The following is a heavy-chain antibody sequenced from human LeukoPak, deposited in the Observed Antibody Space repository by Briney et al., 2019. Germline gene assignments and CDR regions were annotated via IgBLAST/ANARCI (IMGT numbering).Heavy chain of an antibody. Sequence: SETLSLTRTVSGGSISSYYWSWIRQPPGKGLEWIGYIYYSGGTNYNPSLKSRVAISVDTSKNQFSLMLNSVTAADTAVYYCARFDSSGYFRDYWGQGTLVTVSS. V-gene: IGHV4-59*01. D-gene: IGHD3-22*01. J-gene: IGHJ4*02. CDR2: IYYSGGT. CDR3: ARFDSSGYFRDY. CDR1: GGSISSYY.